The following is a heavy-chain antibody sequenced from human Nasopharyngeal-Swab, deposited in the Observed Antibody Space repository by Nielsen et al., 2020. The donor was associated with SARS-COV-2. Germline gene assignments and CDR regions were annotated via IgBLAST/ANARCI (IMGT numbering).Heavy chain of an antibody. J-gene: IGHJ4*02. CDR2: ISAYNGNT. D-gene: IGHD3-10*01. CDR1: GYTFTSYG. V-gene: IGHV1-18*01. CDR3: ARDCHAGFGELLPYYFDY. Sequence: ASVKVSCKASGYTFTSYGISWVRQAPGQGLEWMGWISAYNGNTNYAQKLQGRVTMTTDTSTSTAYMELRSLRSDDTAVYYCARDCHAGFGELLPYYFDYWGQGTLVTVSS.